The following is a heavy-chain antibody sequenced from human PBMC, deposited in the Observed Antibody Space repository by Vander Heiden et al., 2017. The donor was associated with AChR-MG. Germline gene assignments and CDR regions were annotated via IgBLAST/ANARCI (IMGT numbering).Heavy chain of an antibody. D-gene: IGHD6-25*01. J-gene: IGHJ5*02. Sequence: QVQLQQWGAGLLKPSETLSLTCAFYGGSFSGYYWSWIRQPPGKGLEWIGEINHSGSTNYNPSLKSRVTISVDTSKNQFSLKLSSVTAADTAVYYCARGSATFDPWGQGTLVTVSS. V-gene: IGHV4-34*01. CDR3: ARGSATFDP. CDR2: INHSGST. CDR1: GGSFSGYY.